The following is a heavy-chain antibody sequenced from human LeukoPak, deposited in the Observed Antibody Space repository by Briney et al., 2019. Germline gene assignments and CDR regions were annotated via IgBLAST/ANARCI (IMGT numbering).Heavy chain of an antibody. CDR1: GFPFSGYW. V-gene: IGHV3-7*01. CDR2: VNQDGSDR. CDR3: ARSNYFDF. Sequence: GGSLRLSCAVSGFPFSGYWRSWVRRSPGKGLEWVANVNQDGSDRYCVDSVKRRFTNYRARAKNSLYLQMNRLRAEDTAVYYCARSNYFDFWGQGTLVTVS. J-gene: IGHJ4*02.